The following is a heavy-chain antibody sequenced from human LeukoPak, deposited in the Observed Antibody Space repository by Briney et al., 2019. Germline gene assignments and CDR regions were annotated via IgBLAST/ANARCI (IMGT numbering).Heavy chain of an antibody. CDR3: ARAFTRGGDPYYFDY. V-gene: IGHV4-4*02. D-gene: IGHD4-17*01. Sequence: SGTLSLTCAVSGGSISSNNWWSWVRRPPGKGLEWIGEIYHSGSTNYNPSLKSRVTISVDKSKNQFSLKLSSVTAADTAVYYCARAFTRGGDPYYFDYWGQGTLVTVSS. J-gene: IGHJ4*02. CDR2: IYHSGST. CDR1: GGSISSNNW.